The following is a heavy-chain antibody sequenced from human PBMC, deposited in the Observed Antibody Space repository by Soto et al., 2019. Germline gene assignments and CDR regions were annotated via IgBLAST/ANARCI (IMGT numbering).Heavy chain of an antibody. CDR2: ISYDGSNK. D-gene: IGHD1-26*01. CDR3: AKGLLGSYYGY. V-gene: IGHV3-30*18. CDR1: GFPFSTYG. Sequence: GGSLRLSCAASGFPFSTYGMYWVRQAPGKGLDWVAVISYDGSNKYYADSVKGRFTISRDNSKNTLYLQMNSLRAEDTAVYYCAKGLLGSYYGYWGQGTLVTVSS. J-gene: IGHJ4*02.